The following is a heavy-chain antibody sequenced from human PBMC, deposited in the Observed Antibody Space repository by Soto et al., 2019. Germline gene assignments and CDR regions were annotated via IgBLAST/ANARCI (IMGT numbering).Heavy chain of an antibody. CDR1: GCTFSSYA. Sequence: GGSLRLSWAASGCTFSSYAMSWVRQAPCKGLELVSAIRGSGGSTYYAYSVKGRFTISRDNPKNTLYLQMHSLRAEDTAVYYCANLGYSSAPHDAFDIWGQGTMVTVSS. D-gene: IGHD6-25*01. CDR2: IRGSGGST. V-gene: IGHV3-23*01. CDR3: ANLGYSSAPHDAFDI. J-gene: IGHJ3*02.